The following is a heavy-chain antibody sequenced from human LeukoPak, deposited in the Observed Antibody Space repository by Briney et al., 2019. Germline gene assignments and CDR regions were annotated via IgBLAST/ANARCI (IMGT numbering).Heavy chain of an antibody. CDR3: ARDPSDYYDSSGYTDY. D-gene: IGHD3-22*01. V-gene: IGHV4-38-2*02. CDR1: GYSISSGYY. CDR2: IYHSGST. J-gene: IGHJ4*02. Sequence: KPSGTLSLTCTVSGYSISSGYYWGWIRQPPGKGLEWIGSIYHSGSTYYNPSLKSRVTISVDTSKNQFSLKLSSVTAADTAVYYCARDPSDYYDSSGYTDYWGQGTLVTVSS.